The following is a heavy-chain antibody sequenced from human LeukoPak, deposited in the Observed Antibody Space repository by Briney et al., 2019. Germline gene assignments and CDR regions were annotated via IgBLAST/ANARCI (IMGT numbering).Heavy chain of an antibody. Sequence: SGTLSLTCAVSGGSISSSNWWSWVRQPPGKGLEWIGEIYHSGSTNYNPSLKSRVTISVDKSKNQFSLKLSSVTAADTAVYYCARGRIRNYYYYGMDVWGQGTTVTVSS. D-gene: IGHD2/OR15-2a*01. V-gene: IGHV4-4*02. J-gene: IGHJ6*02. CDR3: ARGRIRNYYYYGMDV. CDR2: IYHSGST. CDR1: GGSISSSNW.